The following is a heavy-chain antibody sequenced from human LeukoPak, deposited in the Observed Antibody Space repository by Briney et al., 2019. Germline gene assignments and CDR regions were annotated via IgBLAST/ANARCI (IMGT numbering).Heavy chain of an antibody. CDR3: ARAPRPVAGMGDY. J-gene: IGHJ4*02. CDR2: IYYSGST. V-gene: IGHV4-39*07. D-gene: IGHD6-19*01. Sequence: ASETLSLTCTVSGGSISSSSYYWGWIRQPPGKGLEWIGSIYYSGSTYYNPSLKSRVIISVDTSKNQFSLKLSSVTAADTAVYYCARAPRPVAGMGDYWGQGTLVTVSS. CDR1: GGSISSSSYY.